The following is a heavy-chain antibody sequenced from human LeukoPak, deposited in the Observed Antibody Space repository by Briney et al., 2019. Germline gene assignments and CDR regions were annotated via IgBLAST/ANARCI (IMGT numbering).Heavy chain of an antibody. CDR2: ISSSSSYI. CDR3: ARDHNVADV. CDR1: GSTFSGYT. Sequence: GGSLRLSCAASGSTFSGYTMNWVRQAPGKGLEWVSSISSSSSYIYYADSVKGRFTISRDNAKNSLYLQMNSLRVEDTAMYFCARDHNVADVWGRGTKVTVSS. V-gene: IGHV3-21*01. D-gene: IGHD2-8*01. J-gene: IGHJ3*01.